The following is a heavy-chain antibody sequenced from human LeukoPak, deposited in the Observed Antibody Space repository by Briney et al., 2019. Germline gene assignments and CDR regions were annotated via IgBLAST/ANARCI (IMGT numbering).Heavy chain of an antibody. V-gene: IGHV3-48*03. Sequence: GGSLRLSCAASGFTFSSYEMNWVRQAPGKGLEWISAISGSSSNVYYATSVRGRFTISRDNAENSLYLQLNTMRAEDTAVYYCARGFRDTAMFLDYWGQGTLVNVSS. D-gene: IGHD5-18*01. J-gene: IGHJ4*02. CDR2: ISGSSSNV. CDR3: ARGFRDTAMFLDY. CDR1: GFTFSSYE.